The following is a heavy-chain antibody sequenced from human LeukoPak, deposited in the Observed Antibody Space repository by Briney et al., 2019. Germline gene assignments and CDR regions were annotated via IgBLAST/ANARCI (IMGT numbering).Heavy chain of an antibody. CDR3: ATKGPRRGYFDY. CDR1: GGSVSSDSYY. V-gene: IGHV4-61*01. CDR2: IYYTGST. Sequence: PSETLSLTCTVSGGSVSSDSYYWSWIRQPPGKGLERIGYIYYTGSTNYNPSLKSRVTISVDMSKNQFSLKLTSVTAAGTAVYYCATKGPRRGYFDYWGQGTLVAVSS. J-gene: IGHJ4*02.